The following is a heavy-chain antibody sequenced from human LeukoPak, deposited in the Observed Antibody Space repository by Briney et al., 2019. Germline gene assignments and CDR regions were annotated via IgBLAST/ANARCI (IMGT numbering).Heavy chain of an antibody. CDR1: GNYW. V-gene: IGHV3-74*01. D-gene: IGHD2-15*01. Sequence: GGSLRLSCAASGNYWMHWVRQAPGKGLVWVSHINSDGSWTSYADSVKGQFTISRDNSKNTLYLQMNSLRAEDTAVYYCARARCFSGGNCRGGYYFDYWGQGTLVPVSS. CDR3: ARARCFSGGNCRGGYYFDY. CDR2: INSDGSWT. J-gene: IGHJ4*02.